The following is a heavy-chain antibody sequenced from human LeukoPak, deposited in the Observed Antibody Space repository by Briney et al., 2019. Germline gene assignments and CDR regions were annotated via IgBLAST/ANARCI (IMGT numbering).Heavy chain of an antibody. Sequence: GGSLRLSCAASGFTFSSYGMHWARQAPGKGLEWVAFIRYDGSNKYYADSVKGRFTISRDNSKNTLYLQMNSLRAEDTAVYYCAKERNWDDAFDIWGQGTMVTVSS. CDR1: GFTFSSYG. D-gene: IGHD7-27*01. CDR2: IRYDGSNK. CDR3: AKERNWDDAFDI. V-gene: IGHV3-30*02. J-gene: IGHJ3*02.